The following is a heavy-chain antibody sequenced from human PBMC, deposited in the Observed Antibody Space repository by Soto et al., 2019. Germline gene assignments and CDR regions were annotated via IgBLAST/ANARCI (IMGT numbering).Heavy chain of an antibody. Sequence: EVHLVESGGGLVEPGGSLRLSCAASGFSFRSACMSWVRQAPGKGLEWVGHIKSEIDGGTTTTDYEKGRFTISRDDSKSTLYLQMNSRRSEDTAMYYGTADVPAQGEGEFDYWGQGTLLTVSS. J-gene: IGHJ4*02. V-gene: IGHV3-15*01. CDR2: IKSEIDGGTT. CDR1: GFSFRSAC. CDR3: TADVPAQGEGEFDY. D-gene: IGHD3-16*01.